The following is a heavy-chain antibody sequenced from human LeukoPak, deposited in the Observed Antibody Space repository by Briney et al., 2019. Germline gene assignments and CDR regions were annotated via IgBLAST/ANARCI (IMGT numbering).Heavy chain of an antibody. J-gene: IGHJ2*01. CDR1: GSSVSTFY. Sequence: SETLSLTCTVSGSSVSTFYWSWLRQSPGTGLEWIGFIHDTGSTAYNPSLKSRVTISLETSKNQLSLMLTSVTAADTAMYYCARGSSDVYWYLDVWGRDTLVTVSS. CDR3: ARGSSDVYWYLDV. D-gene: IGHD6-19*01. V-gene: IGHV4-59*02. CDR2: IHDTGST.